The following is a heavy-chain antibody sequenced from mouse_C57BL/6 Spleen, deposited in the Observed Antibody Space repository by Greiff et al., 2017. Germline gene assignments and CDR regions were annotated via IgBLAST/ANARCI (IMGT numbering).Heavy chain of an antibody. D-gene: IGHD1-1*01. Sequence: QVQLQQSGAELMKPGASVKLSCKATGYTFTGYWIEWVKQRPGHGLEWIGEILPGSGSTNYNEKFKGKATFTADTSSNTAYMQLSSLTTEDSAIYYGASGPSIYGSSHWYFDVWGTGTTVTVSS. CDR1: GYTFTGYW. CDR3: ASGPSIYGSSHWYFDV. CDR2: ILPGSGST. J-gene: IGHJ1*03. V-gene: IGHV1-9*01.